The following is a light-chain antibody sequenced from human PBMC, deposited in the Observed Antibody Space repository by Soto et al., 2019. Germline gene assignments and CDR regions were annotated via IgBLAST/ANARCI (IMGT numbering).Light chain of an antibody. CDR1: SSDVGGYNY. CDR3: SSYTRSSTHVV. Sequence: QSALTQPASVSGSPGQSITISCTGTSSDVGGYNYVSWYQQHPGKAPKLMIYDVSNRPSGVSNRFSGSKSGNTASLTISGLQAEDEADYYYSSYTRSSTHVVFGGVTKLTVL. CDR2: DVS. J-gene: IGLJ2*01. V-gene: IGLV2-14*01.